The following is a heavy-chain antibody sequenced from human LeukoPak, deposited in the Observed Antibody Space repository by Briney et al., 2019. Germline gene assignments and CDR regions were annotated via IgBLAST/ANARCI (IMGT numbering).Heavy chain of an antibody. CDR2: ISYDGSNK. Sequence: GRPLRLSCAASGFTFSSYAMHWVHQAPGKGLEWVAVISYDGSNKYYADSVKGRFTISRDNSKNTLYLQMNSLRAEDTAVCYCGRAKYDFWSGYHWGQGTLVTVSS. D-gene: IGHD3-3*01. V-gene: IGHV3-30-3*01. J-gene: IGHJ4*02. CDR1: GFTFSSYA. CDR3: GRAKYDFWSGYH.